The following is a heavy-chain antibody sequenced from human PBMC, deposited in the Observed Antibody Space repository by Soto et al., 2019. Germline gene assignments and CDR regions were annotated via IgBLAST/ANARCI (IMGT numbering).Heavy chain of an antibody. V-gene: IGHV3-23*01. J-gene: IGHJ5*02. CDR2: ISASGGTT. CDR1: GFTFTSYA. Sequence: EVQLLESGGDLVHPGGSLSLSCAASGFTFTSYAMTWVRQAPEKGLEGVSSISASGGTTYYTDSVKGRFTISRDNSKNTLFLQMNSLRAEDTAVYYCAKAWGWFDPWGQGTLVTVSS. CDR3: AKAWGWFDP. D-gene: IGHD3-16*01.